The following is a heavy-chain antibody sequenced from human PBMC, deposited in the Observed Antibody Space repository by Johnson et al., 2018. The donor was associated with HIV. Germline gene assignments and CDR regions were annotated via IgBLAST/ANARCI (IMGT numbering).Heavy chain of an antibody. V-gene: IGHV3-30*02. D-gene: IGHD3-16*01. CDR3: AKDRLFGFRNDAFDI. Sequence: QVQLVESGGGVVRPGGSLRLSCAASGFTFDDYGMSWVRQAPGKGLEWVAFIRYDGSNKYYADSVKGRFTISRDNSKNTLYLQMNSLRAEDTAVYYCAKDRLFGFRNDAFDIWGQGTMVTVSS. J-gene: IGHJ3*02. CDR2: IRYDGSNK. CDR1: GFTFDDYG.